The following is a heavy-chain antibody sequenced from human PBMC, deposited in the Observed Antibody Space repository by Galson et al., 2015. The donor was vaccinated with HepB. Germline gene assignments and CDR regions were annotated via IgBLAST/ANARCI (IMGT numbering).Heavy chain of an antibody. D-gene: IGHD6-13*01. CDR1: GGSISSYY. J-gene: IGHJ5*02. CDR3: ARSKGSSWLSGNPNWFDP. CDR2: IYYSGST. Sequence: SETLSLTCTVSGGSISSYYWSWIRQPPGKGLEWIGYIYYSGSTNYNPSLKSRVTISVDTSKNQFSLKLTSVTAADTAVYYCARSKGSSWLSGNPNWFDPWGQGTLVTVSS. V-gene: IGHV4-59*01.